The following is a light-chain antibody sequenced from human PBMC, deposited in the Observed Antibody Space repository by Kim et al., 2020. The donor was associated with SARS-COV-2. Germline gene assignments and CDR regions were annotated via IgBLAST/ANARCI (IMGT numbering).Light chain of an antibody. Sequence: GQSIAISCSGTSSDVGGYNSVSWYRHHPGNAPKLMIYVVSFRTSGVSKRLSGSKSGNTASLTVSGFQAEDEVDYYCSSYPSGNTQVFGGGTQLTVL. V-gene: IGLV2-14*03. J-gene: IGLJ2*01. CDR1: SSDVGGYNS. CDR3: SSYPSGNTQV. CDR2: VVS.